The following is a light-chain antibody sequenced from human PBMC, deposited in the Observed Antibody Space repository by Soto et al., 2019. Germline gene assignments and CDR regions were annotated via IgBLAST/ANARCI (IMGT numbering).Light chain of an antibody. CDR2: GAF. J-gene: IGKJ5*01. V-gene: IGKV3D-15*01. Sequence: EIVLTQSPATLSLSPGERATLSCRASPSVTNFLAWYQQKPGQAPRLLIYGAFNRATGIPARFSGSGSGTEFTLTISSLQSEDFAVYYCQQHNNWPPITFGQGTRLEIK. CDR1: PSVTNF. CDR3: QQHNNWPPIT.